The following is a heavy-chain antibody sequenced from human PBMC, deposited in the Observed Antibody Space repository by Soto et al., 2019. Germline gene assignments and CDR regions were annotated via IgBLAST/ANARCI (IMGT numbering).Heavy chain of an antibody. CDR3: ASGVVPAGTFDN. D-gene: IGHD2-2*01. V-gene: IGHV3-48*01. Sequence: GGSLRLSCAPGSTFTFSSYGMNWVRRAPGKGLEWVSYISSGSSSIYYADSVKGRFTISRDNAKNSLYLQMNSLTAEDTAFYYCASGVVPAGTFDNWGQGTLVNVSS. J-gene: IGHJ4*02. CDR1: TFTFSSYG. CDR2: ISSGSSSI.